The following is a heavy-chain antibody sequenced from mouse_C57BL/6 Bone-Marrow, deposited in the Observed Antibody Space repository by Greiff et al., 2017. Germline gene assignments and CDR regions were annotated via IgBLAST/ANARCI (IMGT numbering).Heavy chain of an antibody. Sequence: VKLQQPGAELVKPGASVKLSCKASGYTFTSYWMHWVKQRPGQGLAWIGMIHPNSGSTNYNEKFKSKATLTVDKSSSTAYMQLSSLTSEDSAVYYCARYGKGDWYFDVWGTGTTVTVSS. J-gene: IGHJ1*03. V-gene: IGHV1-64*01. D-gene: IGHD2-10*02. CDR2: IHPNSGST. CDR1: GYTFTSYW. CDR3: ARYGKGDWYFDV.